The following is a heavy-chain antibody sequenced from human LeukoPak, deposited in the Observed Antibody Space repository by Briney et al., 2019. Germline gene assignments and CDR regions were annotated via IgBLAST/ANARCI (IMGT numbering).Heavy chain of an antibody. CDR2: IKSDGST. CDR1: ALTFTSNW. V-gene: IGHV3-74*01. CDR3: ARAPSEIGGYYPEYFRH. J-gene: IGHJ1*01. Sequence: GGSLRLSCAASALTFTSNWTHWDRHAPGKGLVWVSRIKSDGSTNYADSVKGRFTISRDNAKNTVSLQMNSLRAEDTGVYYCARAPSEIGGYYPEYFRHWGQGTLVTVSS. D-gene: IGHD3-22*01.